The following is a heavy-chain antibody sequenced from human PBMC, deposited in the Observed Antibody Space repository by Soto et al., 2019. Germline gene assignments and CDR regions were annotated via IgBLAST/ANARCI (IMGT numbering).Heavy chain of an antibody. CDR3: AKDRPNGDWGAFDI. Sequence: GGSLRLSCAASGITFSNYAISWVRQAPGKGLESLSIISGSGDAIDYADSVKGRFTISRDNSKNTLYLQLNSLRADDTAVYYCAKDRPNGDWGAFDIWGQGTMVTVSS. CDR1: GITFSNYA. V-gene: IGHV3-23*01. J-gene: IGHJ3*02. CDR2: ISGSGDAI. D-gene: IGHD7-27*01.